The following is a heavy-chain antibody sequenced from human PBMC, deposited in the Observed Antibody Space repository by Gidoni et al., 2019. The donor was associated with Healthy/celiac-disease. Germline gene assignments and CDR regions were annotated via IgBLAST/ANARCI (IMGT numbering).Heavy chain of an antibody. D-gene: IGHD3-22*01. V-gene: IGHV4-4*02. CDR3: ARSNYYDSSGYSWFDP. Sequence: GAVSGGSISSSHWWSWVRQHPGKGLEWIGEIYRSGSTNYNPSLKSRVTISVDKSKNQFSLKLSSVTAADTAVYYCARSNYYDSSGYSWFDPWGQGTLVTVSS. CDR1: GGSISSSHW. CDR2: IYRSGST. J-gene: IGHJ5*02.